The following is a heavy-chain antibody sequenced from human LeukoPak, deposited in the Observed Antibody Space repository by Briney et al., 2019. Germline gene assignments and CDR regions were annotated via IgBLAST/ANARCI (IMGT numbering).Heavy chain of an antibody. CDR2: ISSSSSYI. D-gene: IGHD3-10*01. Sequence: RSGGSLRLSCAASGFTFSSYSMNWVRQAPGKGLEWVSFISSSSSYIYYADSVKGRFTISRDNAKNSLYLQMNSLRAEDTAVYYCARSYYFGSGSFLYWGQGTLVTVSS. CDR1: GFTFSSYS. CDR3: ARSYYFGSGSFLY. J-gene: IGHJ4*02. V-gene: IGHV3-21*01.